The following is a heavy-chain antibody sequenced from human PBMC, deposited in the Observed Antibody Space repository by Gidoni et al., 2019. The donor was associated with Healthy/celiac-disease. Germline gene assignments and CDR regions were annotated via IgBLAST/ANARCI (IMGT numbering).Heavy chain of an antibody. CDR2: IYYSGST. J-gene: IGHJ3*02. CDR3: ARHEVSVARAFDI. CDR1: GGSISSSSYY. Sequence: QLQLQESAPGLVKPSETLSLTCPVSGGSISSSSYYWGWIRQPPGKGLEWIGSIYYSGSTYYNPSLKSRVTISVDTSKNQFSLKLSSVTAADTAVYYCARHEVSVARAFDIWGQGTMVTVSS. V-gene: IGHV4-39*01. D-gene: IGHD3-10*01.